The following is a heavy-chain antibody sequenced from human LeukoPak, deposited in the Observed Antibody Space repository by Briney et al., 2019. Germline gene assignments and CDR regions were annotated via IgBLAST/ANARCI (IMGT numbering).Heavy chain of an antibody. CDR3: ARLKTRYGDYVWFDP. D-gene: IGHD4-17*01. CDR1: GGTFSSYA. CDR2: IIPIFGTA. J-gene: IGHJ5*02. V-gene: IGHV1-69*13. Sequence: SVKVSCKASGGTFSSYAISWVRQAPGQGLEWMGGIIPIFGTANHAQKFQGRVAITAGESTSTAYMELSSLRSDNTAVYYCARLKTRYGDYVWFDPWGPRTLVTVSS.